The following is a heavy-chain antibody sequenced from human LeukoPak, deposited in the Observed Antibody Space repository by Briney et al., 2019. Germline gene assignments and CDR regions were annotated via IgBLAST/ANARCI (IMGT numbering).Heavy chain of an antibody. CDR3: ARSPGVSIFGVTKRDYYYYYMDV. Sequence: SETLSLTXTVSGGSISSYYWSWIRQPPGKGLEWIGYIYYSGSTNYNPSLKSRVTISVDTSKNQFSLKLSSVTAADTAVYYCARSPGVSIFGVTKRDYYYYYMDVWGKGATVTVSS. CDR1: GGSISSYY. V-gene: IGHV4-59*01. CDR2: IYYSGST. D-gene: IGHD3-3*01. J-gene: IGHJ6*03.